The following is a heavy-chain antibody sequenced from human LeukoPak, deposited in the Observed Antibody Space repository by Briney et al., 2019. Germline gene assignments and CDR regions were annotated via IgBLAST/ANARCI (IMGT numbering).Heavy chain of an antibody. CDR3: ARGTRYNPNSYYSYMDV. D-gene: IGHD1-14*01. CDR1: GGSISRTPNY. Sequence: PSETLSLTCSVSGGSISRTPNYWTWIRQPPGKGLEWIGSIHYSGSTFYKSTLKSRVTVSVDTSKTHFSLKLTSVTAADTAVYYCARGTRYNPNSYYSYMDVWGKGTTVIVSS. CDR2: IHYSGST. V-gene: IGHV4-39*07. J-gene: IGHJ6*03.